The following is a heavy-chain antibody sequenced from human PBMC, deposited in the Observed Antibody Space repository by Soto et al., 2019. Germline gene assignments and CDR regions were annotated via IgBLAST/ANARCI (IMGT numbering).Heavy chain of an antibody. CDR2: IITIFGTA. CDR3: AIEYSSSPPYYPIGY. CDR1: GGTFSSYS. Sequence: SVKVSCKASGGTFSSYSISWVRQAPGQGLEWMGGIITIFGTANYAQKFQGRVTITADESTSTAYMELSSLRSEDTAVYYCAIEYSSSPPYYPIGYWGQGTLVTVSS. D-gene: IGHD6-6*01. V-gene: IGHV1-69*13. J-gene: IGHJ4*02.